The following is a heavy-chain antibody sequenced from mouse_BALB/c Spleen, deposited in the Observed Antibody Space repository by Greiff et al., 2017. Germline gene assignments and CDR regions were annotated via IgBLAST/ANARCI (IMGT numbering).Heavy chain of an antibody. Sequence: EVMLVESGGGLVQPGGSRKLSCAASGFTFSSFGMHWVRQAPEKGLEWVAYISSGSSTIYYADTVKGRFTISRDNPKNTLFLQMTSLRSEDTAMYYCARDGSHYYAMDYWGQGTSVTVSS. CDR1: GFTFSSFG. J-gene: IGHJ4*01. V-gene: IGHV5-17*02. D-gene: IGHD2-3*01. CDR3: ARDGSHYYAMDY. CDR2: ISSGSSTI.